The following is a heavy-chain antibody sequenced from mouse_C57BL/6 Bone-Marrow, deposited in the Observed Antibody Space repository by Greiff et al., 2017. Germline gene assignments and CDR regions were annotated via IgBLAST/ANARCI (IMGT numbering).Heavy chain of an antibody. CDR3: ARCYYDYDWCAY. CDR1: GYTFTSYW. CDR2: IYPDSGST. V-gene: IGHV1-55*01. Sequence: QVQLKQPGAELVKPGASVKMSCKASGYTFTSYWITWVKQRPGQGLEWIGNIYPDSGSTNYNEKFKSKATLTVDTSSSTAYMQLSSLTSEDSAVYYCARCYYDYDWCAYGGQGTLVTVSA. J-gene: IGHJ3*01. D-gene: IGHD2-4*01.